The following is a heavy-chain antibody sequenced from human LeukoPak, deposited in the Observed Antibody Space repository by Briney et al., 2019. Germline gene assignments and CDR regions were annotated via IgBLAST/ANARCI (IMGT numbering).Heavy chain of an antibody. V-gene: IGHV3-21*01. J-gene: IGHJ6*01. CDR1: GFTFSSYT. Sequence: GGSLRLSCAASGFTFSSYTMNWVRQAPGKGLGWVSYISSSSSSYIYYADSVKGRFTISRDNAENSLYLQMNSLRAEDTAVYYCARGSEGYCSGGGCYYGMDVWGQGTTVTVSS. D-gene: IGHD2-15*01. CDR2: ISSSSSSYI. CDR3: ARGSEGYCSGGGCYYGMDV.